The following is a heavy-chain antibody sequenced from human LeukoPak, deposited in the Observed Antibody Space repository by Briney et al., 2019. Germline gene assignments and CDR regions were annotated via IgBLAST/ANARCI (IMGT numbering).Heavy chain of an antibody. CDR1: GGSFSGYY. V-gene: IGHV4-34*01. CDR2: INHSGST. CDR3: ASGYSSSWSRRGWFDP. D-gene: IGHD6-13*01. J-gene: IGHJ5*02. Sequence: SETLSLTCAVYGGSFSGYYWSWIRQPPGKGLEWIGEINHSGSTNYNPSLKSRVTISVDTSKNQFSLKLSSVTAADTAVYYCASGYSSSWSRRGWFDPWGQGTLVTVSS.